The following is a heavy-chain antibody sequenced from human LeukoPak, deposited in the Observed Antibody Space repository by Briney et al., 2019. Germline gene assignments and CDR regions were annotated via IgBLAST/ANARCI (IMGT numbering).Heavy chain of an antibody. Sequence: GGSLRLSCAASGFTFDDYAMHWVRQAPGKGPEWVSGISWNSGSIGYADSVKGRFTISRDNAKNSLYLQMNSLRAEDTALYYCAKDRWELLQYYFDYWGQGTPVTVSS. CDR3: AKDRWELLQYYFDY. CDR2: ISWNSGSI. J-gene: IGHJ4*02. V-gene: IGHV3-9*01. D-gene: IGHD1-26*01. CDR1: GFTFDDYA.